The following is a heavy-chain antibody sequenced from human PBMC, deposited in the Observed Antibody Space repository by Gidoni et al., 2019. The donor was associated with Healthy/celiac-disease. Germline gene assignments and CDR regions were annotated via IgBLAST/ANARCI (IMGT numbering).Heavy chain of an antibody. V-gene: IGHV3-49*04. Sequence: EVQLVESGGGLVQPGRSLRLSCTASGFTFGDYAMSWVRQAPGKGLEWVGFIRIKAYGGTTEYAASVKGRFTISSDDSKSIAYLQMNSMKTEDTAVYYCADSSGYSVSSFDIWGQGTMVTVSS. CDR1: GFTFGDYA. J-gene: IGHJ3*02. D-gene: IGHD3-22*01. CDR2: IRIKAYGGTT. CDR3: ADSSGYSVSSFDI.